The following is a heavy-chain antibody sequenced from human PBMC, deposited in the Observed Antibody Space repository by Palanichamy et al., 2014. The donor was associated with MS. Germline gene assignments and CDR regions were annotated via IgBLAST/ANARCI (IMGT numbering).Heavy chain of an antibody. J-gene: IGHJ1*01. V-gene: IGHV3-7*01. D-gene: IGHD6-19*01. Sequence: EVHLVESGGGLVQPGGSLRLSCAASGFTFSNYWMSWVRQAPGKGLEWVATIKQDGSESFYVDSVKGRFTIYRDNTKNSLFLQMDSLRAEDTAVYYCARFYSSGWFFGFFQNWGQGTLVTVSS. CDR3: ARFYSSGWFFGFFQN. CDR1: GFTFSNYW. CDR2: IKQDGSES.